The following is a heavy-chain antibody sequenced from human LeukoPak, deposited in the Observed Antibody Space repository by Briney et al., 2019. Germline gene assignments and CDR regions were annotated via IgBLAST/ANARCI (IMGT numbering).Heavy chain of an antibody. Sequence: GGSLRLSCAASGFTFSDYYMSWTRQAPGKGLEWVSYISSSGSTIYYADSVKGRFTISRDNSKNTLYLQMNSLRAEDTAVYYCVGIPGGAFDIWGQGTMVTVSS. D-gene: IGHD1-26*01. CDR1: GFTFSDYY. CDR2: ISSSGSTI. CDR3: VGIPGGAFDI. V-gene: IGHV3-11*01. J-gene: IGHJ3*02.